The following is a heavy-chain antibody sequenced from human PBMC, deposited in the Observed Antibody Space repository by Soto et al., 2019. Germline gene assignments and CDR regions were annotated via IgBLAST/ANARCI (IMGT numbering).Heavy chain of an antibody. CDR2: IFSSGQK. CDR3: TRSISLPAAADNWFDP. V-gene: IGHV2-26*01. CDR1: GFSLTTAGMG. D-gene: IGHD2-2*01. Sequence: SGPTLVNPTETLTLTCTVSGFSLTTAGMGVSWVRQPPGKALEWLAHIFSSGQKSYNPSLRSGLTISRDTAKSQVVLTMTSVDPVDTATYYCTRSISLPAAADNWFDPWGQGTPVTVSS. J-gene: IGHJ5*02.